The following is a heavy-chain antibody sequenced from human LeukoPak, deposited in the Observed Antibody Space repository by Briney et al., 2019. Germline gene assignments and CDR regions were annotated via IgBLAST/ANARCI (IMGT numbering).Heavy chain of an antibody. CDR2: VFYTGSV. D-gene: IGHD4-17*01. V-gene: IGHV4-59*08. Sequence: SETLSLTCTVSGGSMANYYWTWLRQYPGKGLEWFGYVFYTGSVNYNPSLKSRVTILVDSSKNQFSLNLNSVTAADTAVYYCARLAPVAHSGDYLGYFDYWGQGVLVAVSS. CDR3: ARLAPVAHSGDYLGYFDY. CDR1: GGSMANYY. J-gene: IGHJ4*02.